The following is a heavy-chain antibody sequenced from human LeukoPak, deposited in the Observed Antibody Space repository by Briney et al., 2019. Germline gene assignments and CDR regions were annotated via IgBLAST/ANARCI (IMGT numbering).Heavy chain of an antibody. Sequence: PSGTLSLTCTVSGGSISSSSYSWGWIRQPPGRGLEWIGSIYYSGSTYYNPSLKSRVTISVDTSKNQFSLKLSSVTAADTAVYYCASNVRGVDYWGQGTLVTVSS. D-gene: IGHD3-10*02. J-gene: IGHJ4*02. CDR1: GGSISSSSYS. V-gene: IGHV4-39*01. CDR3: ASNVRGVDY. CDR2: IYYSGST.